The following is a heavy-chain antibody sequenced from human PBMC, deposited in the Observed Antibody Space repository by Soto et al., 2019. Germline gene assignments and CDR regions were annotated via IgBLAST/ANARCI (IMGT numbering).Heavy chain of an antibody. CDR3: ARVSGSYYYGMDF. V-gene: IGHV4-59*12. CDR1: GGSIRSYY. Sequence: PSETLSLTCTVSGGSIRSYYWTWIRQPPGKGLEWIGYIYYSGSTSYNPSLKSRVTISVDKSKNQFSLKLSSVTAADTAVYYCARVSGSYYYGMDFWGQGSSVPVSS. CDR2: IYYSGST. D-gene: IGHD1-26*01. J-gene: IGHJ6*02.